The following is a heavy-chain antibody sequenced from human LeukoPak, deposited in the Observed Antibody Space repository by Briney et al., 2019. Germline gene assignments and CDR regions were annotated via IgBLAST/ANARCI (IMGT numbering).Heavy chain of an antibody. J-gene: IGHJ4*02. CDR1: GFTFSSYA. V-gene: IGHV3-64*01. CDR3: ATPIIQGCSSTSCYGQRDY. Sequence: GGSLRLSCAASGFTFSSYAMHWVRQAPGKGLEYVSAISSNGGSTYYANSVKGRFTISRDNSKNTLYLQMGSLRAEDMAVYYCATPIIQGCSSTSCYGQRDYWGQGTLVTVSS. D-gene: IGHD2-2*01. CDR2: ISSNGGST.